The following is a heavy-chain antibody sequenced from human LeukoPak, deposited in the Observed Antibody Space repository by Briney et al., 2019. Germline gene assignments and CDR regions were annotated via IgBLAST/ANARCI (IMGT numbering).Heavy chain of an antibody. D-gene: IGHD5-18*01. J-gene: IGHJ5*02. CDR3: ARGGRSYDSHGKFDP. CDR2: IYSSGSS. CDR1: GGSISSHY. V-gene: IGHV4-4*07. Sequence: SETLSLTCTVSGGSISSHYWSWVRQPAGKGLEWIGRIYSSGSSNYNPSLKSRVTMSVDTSRMQLSLQVRSVTAADTAVYYCARGGRSYDSHGKFDPWGQGTLVTVSS.